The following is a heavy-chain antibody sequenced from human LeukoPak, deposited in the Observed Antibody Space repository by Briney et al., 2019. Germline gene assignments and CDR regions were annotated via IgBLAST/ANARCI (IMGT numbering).Heavy chain of an antibody. Sequence: SETLSLTCSVSGGSVSRDYCSWIRQPPEKLLEWLGYIYNIGGTNYNPSLKSRVSISVDTSKNQFSLMLPSVTAADTAVYYCAREAVAGTLDYWGQGALVTVSS. D-gene: IGHD6-19*01. CDR1: GGSVSRDY. CDR2: IYNIGGT. CDR3: AREAVAGTLDY. V-gene: IGHV4-59*02. J-gene: IGHJ4*02.